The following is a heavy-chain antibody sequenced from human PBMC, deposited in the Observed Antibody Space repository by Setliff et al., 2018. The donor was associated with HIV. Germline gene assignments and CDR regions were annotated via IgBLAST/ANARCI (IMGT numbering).Heavy chain of an antibody. V-gene: IGHV1-3*01. CDR1: GYTFTSYA. D-gene: IGHD3-16*01. CDR3: ANGGSGGQFDY. Sequence: GPVKVSCKASGYTFTSYAMHWVRQAPGQRLEWMGWINAGNGNTKYSQKFQGRVTITRDTSASTAYMEMSGLSSEDTAIYYCANGGSGGQFDYWGQGTLVTVSS. CDR2: INAGNGNT. J-gene: IGHJ4*02.